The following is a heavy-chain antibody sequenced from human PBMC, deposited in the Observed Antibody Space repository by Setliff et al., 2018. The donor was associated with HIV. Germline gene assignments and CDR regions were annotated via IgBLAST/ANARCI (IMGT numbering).Heavy chain of an antibody. D-gene: IGHD3-3*01. V-gene: IGHV3-30-3*02. CDR2: ISYDGNNK. J-gene: IGHJ4*02. CDR3: AKHTAPRRITIFGVVPDY. Sequence: PGGSLRLSCAASGFTFSNYAMHWVRQAPGKGLEWVAVISYDGNNKYYADSVKGRFTISRDNSKNTLYLQMNSLRAEDTAVYYCAKHTAPRRITIFGVVPDYWGQGTLVTVSS. CDR1: GFTFSNYA.